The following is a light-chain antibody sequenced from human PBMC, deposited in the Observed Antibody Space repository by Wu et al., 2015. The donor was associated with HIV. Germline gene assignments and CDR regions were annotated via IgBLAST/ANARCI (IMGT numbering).Light chain of an antibody. V-gene: IGKV3-20*01. CDR1: QSVSSY. CDR2: DAS. Sequence: EVVLTQSPGTLSLSPGERATLSCRASQSVSSYLAWYQHKPGQAPRLLIYDASDRATGISARFSGSGSGTEFTLTISSLEPEDFAVYYCQQYGSSPYSFGQGTKLEIK. CDR3: QQYGSSPYS. J-gene: IGKJ2*03.